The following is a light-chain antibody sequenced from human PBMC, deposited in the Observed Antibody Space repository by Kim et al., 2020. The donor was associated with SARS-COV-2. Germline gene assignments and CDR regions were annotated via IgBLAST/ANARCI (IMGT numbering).Light chain of an antibody. V-gene: IGLV3-19*01. J-gene: IGLJ3*02. CDR3: NSRDSSGNHLV. CDR2: GKN. CDR1: SLRNYY. Sequence: SSELTQDPDVSVALGQTVRITCQGDSLRNYYASWYQQQPGQAPVLVLFGKNNRPSGIPDRFSGSKSGNTASLTIPGAQAEDEADYYCNSRDSSGNHLVFG.